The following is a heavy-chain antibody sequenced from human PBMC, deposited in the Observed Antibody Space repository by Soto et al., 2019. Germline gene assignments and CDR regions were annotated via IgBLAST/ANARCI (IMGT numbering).Heavy chain of an antibody. CDR2: MNPNGGNT. CDR1: GYTFTSYD. J-gene: IGHJ4*02. V-gene: IGHV1-8*01. CDR3: ARHNVRGLLADY. D-gene: IGHD2-15*01. Sequence: ASVKVSCKASGYTFTSYDINWVRQATGQGLEWMGWMNPNGGNTGYAQKFQGRVTMTRDTSINTAYMELSSLRSEDTAVYYCARHNVRGLLADYWGQGTLVTVSS.